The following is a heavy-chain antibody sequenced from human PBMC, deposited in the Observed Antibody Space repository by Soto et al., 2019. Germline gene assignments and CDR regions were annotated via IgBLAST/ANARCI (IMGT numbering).Heavy chain of an antibody. J-gene: IGHJ6*03. V-gene: IGHV3-66*01. D-gene: IGHD3-3*01. Sequence: EVQLVESGGGLVQPGGSLRLSCAASGFTVSSNYMSWVRQAPGKGLEWVSVIYSGGSTYYADSVKGRFTISRDNSKNTLYLQMNSLRAEDTAVYYCARERGSITIFGVEPYYYMDVWGKGTTVTVSS. CDR2: IYSGGST. CDR3: ARERGSITIFGVEPYYYMDV. CDR1: GFTVSSNY.